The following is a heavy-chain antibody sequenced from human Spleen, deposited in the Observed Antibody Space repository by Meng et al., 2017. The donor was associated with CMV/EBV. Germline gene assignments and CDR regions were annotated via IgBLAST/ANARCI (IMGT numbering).Heavy chain of an antibody. CDR2: ISGSGTYV. D-gene: IGHD6-19*01. Sequence: GESLKISCAASGFIFSSYSINWVRQAPGKGLEWVSSISGSGTYVYYADSMKGRFTISRDNARNSVHLQMNSLTAEDTAIYYCAKDGGFIAVAGEFDYWGQGTLVTVSS. V-gene: IGHV3-21*01. CDR3: AKDGGFIAVAGEFDY. CDR1: GFIFSSYS. J-gene: IGHJ4*02.